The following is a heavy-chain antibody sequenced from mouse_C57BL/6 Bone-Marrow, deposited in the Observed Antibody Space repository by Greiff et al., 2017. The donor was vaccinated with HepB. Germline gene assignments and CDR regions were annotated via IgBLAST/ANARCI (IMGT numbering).Heavy chain of an antibody. CDR1: GYTFTSYW. V-gene: IGHV1-55*01. J-gene: IGHJ4*01. CDR3: ARDPLLRGAMDY. D-gene: IGHD1-1*01. CDR2: IYPGSGST. Sequence: QVQLQHPGAELVKPGASVKMSCKASGYTFTSYWITWVKQRPGQGLEWIGDIYPGSGSTNYNEKFKSKATLTVDTSSSTAYMQLSSLTSEDSAVYYCARDPLLRGAMDYWGQGTSVTVSS.